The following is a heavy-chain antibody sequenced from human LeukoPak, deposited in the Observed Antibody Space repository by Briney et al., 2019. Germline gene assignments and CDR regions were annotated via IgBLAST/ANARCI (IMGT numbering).Heavy chain of an antibody. J-gene: IGHJ5*02. CDR2: INHSGST. D-gene: IGHD4-11*01. CDR3: ARGRDYSNYVAGWFDP. Sequence: SETLSLTCAVYGGSFSDYYWNWIRQPPGKGLEWIGEINHSGSTNYNPSLKSRVTVSVDTSKNQFSLKLSSVTAADTAVYYCARGRDYSNYVAGWFDPWGQGTLVTVSS. CDR1: GGSFSDYY. V-gene: IGHV4-34*01.